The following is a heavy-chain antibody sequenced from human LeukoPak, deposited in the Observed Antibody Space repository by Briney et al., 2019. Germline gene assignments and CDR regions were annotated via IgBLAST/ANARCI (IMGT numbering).Heavy chain of an antibody. D-gene: IGHD2-15*01. CDR1: GGSIRSYY. CDR2: IFYSGTT. J-gene: IGHJ4*02. V-gene: IGHV4-59*08. Sequence: PSGTLSLTCAVSGGSIRSYYWRWLRHPPGKGLVWVGYIFYSGTTDSNPSLKSRVTISVDTSKNQFSLQLSSVTAADTAVYYCARTYCSGGSCHFAYWGQGTLVTVSS. CDR3: ARTYCSGGSCHFAY.